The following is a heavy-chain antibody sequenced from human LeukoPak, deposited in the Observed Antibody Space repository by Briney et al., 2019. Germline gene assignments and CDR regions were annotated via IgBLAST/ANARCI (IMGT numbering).Heavy chain of an antibody. CDR3: ARARLGPWGAAAGPVDY. CDR1: GGSISSYY. CDR2: IYTSGST. V-gene: IGHV4-4*07. D-gene: IGHD6-13*01. Sequence: SETLSLTCTVSGGSISSYYWSWIRQPAGKGLEWIGRIYTSGSTNYNPSLKSRATMSVDTSKNQFSLKLSSVTAADTAVYYCARARLGPWGAAAGPVDYWGQGTLVTVSS. J-gene: IGHJ4*02.